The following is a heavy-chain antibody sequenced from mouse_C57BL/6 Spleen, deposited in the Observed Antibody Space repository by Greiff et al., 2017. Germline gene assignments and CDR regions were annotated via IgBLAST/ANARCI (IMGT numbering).Heavy chain of an antibody. J-gene: IGHJ4*01. V-gene: IGHV1-69*01. Sequence: QVQLQQPGAELVMPGASVKLSCKASGYTFTSYWMHWVKQRPGQGLEWIGEIDPSDSYTNYNQKFKGKSTLTVDKSSSTAYMQLSSLTSEDSAVYYCAREDYGNYYARDYWGQGTSVTVSS. CDR2: IDPSDSYT. CDR1: GYTFTSYW. D-gene: IGHD2-1*01. CDR3: AREDYGNYYARDY.